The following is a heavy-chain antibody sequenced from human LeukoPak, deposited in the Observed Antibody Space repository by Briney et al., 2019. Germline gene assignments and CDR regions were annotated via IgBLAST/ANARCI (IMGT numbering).Heavy chain of an antibody. V-gene: IGHV3-7*01. CDR2: IRQDGNEK. Sequence: GGSLRLSCAASGFTLSSFWMTWVRQAPGKGLEWVANIRQDGNEKFYVDSVKGRFTISRDNAKNSVYLQMSSLRAEDTAVYYCAKDKGIAARPYAFDIWGQGTMVTVSS. J-gene: IGHJ3*02. CDR3: AKDKGIAARPYAFDI. D-gene: IGHD6-6*01. CDR1: GFTLSSFW.